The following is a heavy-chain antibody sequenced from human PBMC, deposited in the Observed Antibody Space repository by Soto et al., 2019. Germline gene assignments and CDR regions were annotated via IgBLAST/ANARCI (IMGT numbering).Heavy chain of an antibody. D-gene: IGHD3-22*01. CDR3: AKTIVVSCLALYYYGMDV. V-gene: IGHV3-23*01. CDR1: GLTLSNYV. CDR2: ITGSGDSI. Sequence: PGVSLRLSCVASGLTLSNYVMTWVRQAPGEGLEWVSSITGSGDSINYADSVKGRFIISRDKSENTLYLRMTRLRAEDTAVYYCAKTIVVSCLALYYYGMDVWGQGTTVTVS. J-gene: IGHJ6*02.